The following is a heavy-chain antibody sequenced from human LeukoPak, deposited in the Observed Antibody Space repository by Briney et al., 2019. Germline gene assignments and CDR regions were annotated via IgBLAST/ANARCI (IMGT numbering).Heavy chain of an antibody. CDR1: GFTVSSNY. CDR2: IYSGDAT. CDR3: ARALSGIAVAGYYFDY. Sequence: GGSLRLSCAASGFTVSSNYMSWVRQAPGKGLEWVSVIYSGDATYYADSVKGRFTISRDNSKNTLYLQMSSLRAEDTAVYYCARALSGIAVAGYYFDYWGQGTLVTVSS. V-gene: IGHV3-53*01. J-gene: IGHJ4*02. D-gene: IGHD6-19*01.